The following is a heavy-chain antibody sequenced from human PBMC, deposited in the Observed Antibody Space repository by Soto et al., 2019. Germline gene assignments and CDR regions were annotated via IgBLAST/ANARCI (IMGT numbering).Heavy chain of an antibody. CDR1: GYNFNGYY. Sequence: QVNLVQSGAEVKKPGASVKVSCKASGYNFNGYYIHWVRQAPGQGLEWMGWMNPNTGGANYAQKFQGKFIMNTDTSISTAYLELRSLTADDTAVYYCAKVISTIGSKQWLAQTKHQALDYWGQGTLVTVSS. J-gene: IGHJ4*02. V-gene: IGHV1-2*02. CDR3: AKVISTIGSKQWLAQTKHQALDY. D-gene: IGHD6-19*01. CDR2: MNPNTGGA.